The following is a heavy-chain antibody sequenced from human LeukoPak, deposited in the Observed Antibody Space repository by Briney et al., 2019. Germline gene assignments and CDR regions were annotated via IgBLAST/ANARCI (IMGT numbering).Heavy chain of an antibody. CDR2: INWNSNII. CDR1: GFSFDDYA. J-gene: IGHJ4*02. Sequence: GRSLRLSCAAAGFSFDDYAMHWVRQVPGKGLEWVSGINWNSNIIGYADSVKGRFTISRDNAKNSLYLQMNSLGTEDTAFYYCAKGIAGVPLTSHYFHHWAREPWSPSPQ. D-gene: IGHD3-10*01. V-gene: IGHV3-9*01. CDR3: AKGIAGVPLTSHYFHH.